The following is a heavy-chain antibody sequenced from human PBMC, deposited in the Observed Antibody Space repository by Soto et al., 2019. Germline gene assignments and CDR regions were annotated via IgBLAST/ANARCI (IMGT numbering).Heavy chain of an antibody. Sequence: GASVKVSCKASGYTFTGYDMHWVRQAPGQRLEWMGWINAGNGNTKYSQKFQGRVTITRDTSASTAYMELSSLRSEDTAVYYCARAVAVAADFDYWGQGTLVTVS. J-gene: IGHJ4*02. CDR1: GYTFTGYD. D-gene: IGHD6-19*01. CDR2: INAGNGNT. V-gene: IGHV1-3*01. CDR3: ARAVAVAADFDY.